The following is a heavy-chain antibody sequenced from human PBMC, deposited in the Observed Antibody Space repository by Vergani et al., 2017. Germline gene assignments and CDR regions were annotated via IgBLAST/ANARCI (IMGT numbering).Heavy chain of an antibody. CDR1: GASIRSSNYY. CDR2: IYYSGST. D-gene: IGHD6-19*01. Sequence: QLQLQESGPGLVKPSATLSLTCSVSGASIRSSNYYWGWIRQPPGKGLEWIAGIYYSGSTYYNPSLKSRVTISVDTSKNQFSLKLSSVTAADTAVYFGAGHSTVEWLVKLGWIDPWGQGILVTVSS. CDR3: AGHSTVEWLVKLGWIDP. J-gene: IGHJ5*02. V-gene: IGHV4-39*01.